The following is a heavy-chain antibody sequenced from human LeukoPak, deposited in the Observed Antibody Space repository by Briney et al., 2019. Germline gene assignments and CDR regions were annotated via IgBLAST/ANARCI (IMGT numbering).Heavy chain of an antibody. J-gene: IGHJ5*02. D-gene: IGHD6-13*01. CDR1: GFTFSSYA. Sequence: GGSLRLSCAASGFTFSSYAVSWVRQAPEKGLEWVSTISGSGGSTYYADSVKGRFTISRDNAKNSLYLQMNSLRAEDTAVYYCARDSSSWYVGSWFDPWGQGTLVTVSS. CDR2: ISGSGGST. V-gene: IGHV3-23*01. CDR3: ARDSSSWYVGSWFDP.